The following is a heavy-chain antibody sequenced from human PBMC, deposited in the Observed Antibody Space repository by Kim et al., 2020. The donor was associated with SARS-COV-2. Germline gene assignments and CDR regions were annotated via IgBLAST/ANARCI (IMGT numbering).Heavy chain of an antibody. D-gene: IGHD6-6*01. J-gene: IGHJ6*02. Sequence: GGSLRLSCAASGFTFSSYAMHWVRQAPGKGLEWVAVISYDGSNKYYADSVKGRFTISRDNSKNTLYLQMNSLRAEDTAVYYCARDQQLGPRGYYYYGMDVWGQGTTVTVSS. CDR2: ISYDGSNK. CDR1: GFTFSSYA. CDR3: ARDQQLGPRGYYYYGMDV. V-gene: IGHV3-30*04.